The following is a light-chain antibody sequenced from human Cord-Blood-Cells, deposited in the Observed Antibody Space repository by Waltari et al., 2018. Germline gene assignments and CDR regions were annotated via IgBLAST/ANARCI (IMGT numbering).Light chain of an antibody. CDR3: CSYAGSYNYV. CDR2: DVS. CDR1: SGVVGGYNF. V-gene: IGLV2-11*01. Sequence: QSALTHPGSVSGSPGQSVTFPCTGTSGVVGGYNFVPWYQPHPGKAPKLMIYDVSKRPSGVPDRFSGSKSGNTASLTISGLQAEDEADYYCCSYAGSYNYVFGTGTKVTVL. J-gene: IGLJ1*01.